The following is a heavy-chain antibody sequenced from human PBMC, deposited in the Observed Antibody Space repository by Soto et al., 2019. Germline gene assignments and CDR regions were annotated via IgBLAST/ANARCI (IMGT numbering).Heavy chain of an antibody. V-gene: IGHV4-59*01. Sequence: SETLSLTCTVSGGSISSYYWSWIRQPPGKGLEWIGYIYYSGSTNYNPSLKSRVTISVDTSKNQFSLKLSSVTAADTAVYYCAREAKGEYDFWSGPWYYFDYWGQGTLVTVPQ. D-gene: IGHD3-3*01. CDR3: AREAKGEYDFWSGPWYYFDY. J-gene: IGHJ4*02. CDR1: GGSISSYY. CDR2: IYYSGST.